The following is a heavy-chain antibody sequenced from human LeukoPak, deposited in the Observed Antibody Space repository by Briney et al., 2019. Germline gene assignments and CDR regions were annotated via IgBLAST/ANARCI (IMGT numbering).Heavy chain of an antibody. CDR2: IYYSGST. J-gene: IGHJ4*02. D-gene: IGHD6-19*01. V-gene: IGHV4-59*01. Sequence: SETLSLTCTVSGGSISSYYWSWIRQPPGKGLEWIGYIYYSGSTNYNPSLKSRVTISVDTSKNQFSLKLSSVTAADPAVYYCARDSSGWEDYWGQGTLVTVSS. CDR1: GGSISSYY. CDR3: ARDSSGWEDY.